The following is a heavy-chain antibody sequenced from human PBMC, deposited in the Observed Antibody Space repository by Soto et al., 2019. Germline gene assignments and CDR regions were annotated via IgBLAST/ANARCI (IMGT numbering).Heavy chain of an antibody. CDR3: ARWIRGGYSDWFDP. CDR2: INVDNGET. J-gene: IGHJ5*02. D-gene: IGHD1-1*01. V-gene: IGHV1-18*04. CDR1: GYNFMRYG. Sequence: QVQLVQSGAEVKKPGASVKVSCKASGYNFMRYGFTWVRQAPGQGLEGMGWINVDNGETKYPQKIQGRVTMTTDTSTSTVYMELRSLTSDDTAVYYCARWIRGGYSDWFDPWGHGTLVTVSS.